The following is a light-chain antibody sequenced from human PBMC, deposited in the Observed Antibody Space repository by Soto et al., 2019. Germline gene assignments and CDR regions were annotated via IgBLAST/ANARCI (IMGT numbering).Light chain of an antibody. CDR1: QSVSSN. Sequence: EIVMTQSPATLSVSPGERATLSCMASQSVSSNLAWYQQKPGQAPRLLIYAASARATGIPARFSGSGSGTEFTLTISSLQSEDFAVYYCQQYNNWPPFTFGQGTRLEI. CDR3: QQYNNWPPFT. CDR2: AAS. J-gene: IGKJ5*01. V-gene: IGKV3D-15*01.